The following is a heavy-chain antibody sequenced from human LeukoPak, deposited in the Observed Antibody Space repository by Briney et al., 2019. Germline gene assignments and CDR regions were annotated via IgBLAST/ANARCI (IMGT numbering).Heavy chain of an antibody. CDR3: ARAGDSSSWHSLDY. CDR2: IYHSGST. J-gene: IGHJ4*02. D-gene: IGHD6-13*01. V-gene: IGHV4-30-2*01. CDR1: GGSFSGYY. Sequence: SETLSLTCAVYGGSFSGYYWSWIRQPPGKGLEWIGYIYHSGSTYYNPSLKSRVTISVDRSKNQFSLKLSSVTAADTAVYYCARAGDSSSWHSLDYWGQGTLVTVSS.